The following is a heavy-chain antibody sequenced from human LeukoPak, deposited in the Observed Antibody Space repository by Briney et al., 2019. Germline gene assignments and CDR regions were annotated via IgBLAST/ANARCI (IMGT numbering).Heavy chain of an antibody. CDR1: GYSFTSYW. J-gene: IGHJ4*02. CDR2: IYPGESDT. D-gene: IGHD3-3*01. Sequence: GESLKISCKGSGYSFTSYWIGWVGQMPGKCLEWMGIIYPGESDTRYSPSFQGQVTISADKSISTAYLQWSSLKASDTAMYYCARLAGPDDFWSGYYLYYFDYWGQGTLVTVSS. CDR3: ARLAGPDDFWSGYYLYYFDY. V-gene: IGHV5-51*01.